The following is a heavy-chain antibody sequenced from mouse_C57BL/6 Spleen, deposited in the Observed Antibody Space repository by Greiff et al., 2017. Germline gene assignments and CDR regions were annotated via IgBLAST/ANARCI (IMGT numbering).Heavy chain of an antibody. CDR1: GYTFTSYW. Sequence: QVQLQQPGAELVKPGASVKLSCKASGYTFTSYWMHWVKQRPGQGLEWIGMIHPNSGSTNYNEKFKSKATLTVDKSSSTAYMQLSSLTSEDSAVYYCARKLRSDYYAMDYWGQGTSVTVSS. CDR3: ARKLRSDYYAMDY. J-gene: IGHJ4*01. D-gene: IGHD1-1*01. CDR2: IHPNSGST. V-gene: IGHV1-64*01.